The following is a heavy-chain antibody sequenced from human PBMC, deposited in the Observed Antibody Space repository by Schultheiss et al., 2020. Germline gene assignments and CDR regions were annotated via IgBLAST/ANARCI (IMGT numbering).Heavy chain of an antibody. D-gene: IGHD6-13*01. CDR1: DDSISNYY. Sequence: SETLSLTCTVSDDSISNYYWSWIRQPPGKGLEWVGYIYFGGSTNYSPSLKSRVTISVDTSKNQFSLKLSSVTAADTAVYYCARGRGSWYREYFQHWGQGTLVTVSS. V-gene: IGHV4-59*12. CDR3: ARGRGSWYREYFQH. CDR2: IYFGGST. J-gene: IGHJ1*01.